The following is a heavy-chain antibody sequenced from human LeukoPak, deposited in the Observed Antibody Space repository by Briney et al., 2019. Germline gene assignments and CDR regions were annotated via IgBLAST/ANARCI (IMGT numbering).Heavy chain of an antibody. CDR1: GYTFTSFG. J-gene: IGHJ6*02. CDR2: ISAYNGNT. CDR3: ASVATVDYYYYGMDV. Sequence: ASVKVSCKASGYTFTSFGISWVRQAPGQGPEWMGWISAYNGNTNYAQKLQGRVTMTTDTSTSTAYMELRSLRSDDTAVYYCASVATVDYYYYGMDVWGQGTTVTVSS. D-gene: IGHD5-12*01. V-gene: IGHV1-18*01.